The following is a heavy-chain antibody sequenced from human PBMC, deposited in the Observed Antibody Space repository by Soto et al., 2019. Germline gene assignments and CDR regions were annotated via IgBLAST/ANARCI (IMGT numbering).Heavy chain of an antibody. CDR2: MNPNSGDT. CDR3: ARGIYCSWTSCYIPRPDDYYNYNMDV. V-gene: IGHV1-8*01. D-gene: IGHD2-2*02. Sequence: GASVKVSCKASGYTFSSHDINWVRQATGQGLERMGWMNPNSGDTGYAQKFQGRVTMTRNTSISTAYMELSSLTSEDTAMYYCARGIYCSWTSCYIPRPDDYYNYNMDVWGKGTTVTVSS. CDR1: GYTFSSHD. J-gene: IGHJ6*03.